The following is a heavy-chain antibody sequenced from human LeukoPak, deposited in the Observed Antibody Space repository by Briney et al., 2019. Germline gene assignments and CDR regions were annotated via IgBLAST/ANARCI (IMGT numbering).Heavy chain of an antibody. J-gene: IGHJ3*02. Sequence: ASVKVSCKASGYTFTSYGISWVRQAPGQGLEWMGWISAYNGNTNYAQKLQGRVTMTTDRSTSTAYMELRSLRSDDTAVYYCARDGYSYGSDAFDIWGQGTMVTVSS. CDR1: GYTFTSYG. V-gene: IGHV1-18*01. D-gene: IGHD5-18*01. CDR3: ARDGYSYGSDAFDI. CDR2: ISAYNGNT.